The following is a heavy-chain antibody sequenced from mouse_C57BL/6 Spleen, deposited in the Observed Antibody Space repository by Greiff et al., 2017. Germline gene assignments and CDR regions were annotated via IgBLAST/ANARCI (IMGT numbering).Heavy chain of an antibody. CDR1: GFNIKDYY. Sequence: EVQLQESGAELVKPGASVKLSCTASGFNIKDYYMHWVKQRTEQGLEWIGRIDPEDGETKYAPTFQGKAPITVDTASNTAYLLLCSLSSEDTAVYSFSIGPIEYYSFDYWGQGTTLTVSS. CDR2: IDPEDGET. CDR3: SIGPIEYYSFDY. V-gene: IGHV14-2*01. J-gene: IGHJ2*01. D-gene: IGHD5-2*01.